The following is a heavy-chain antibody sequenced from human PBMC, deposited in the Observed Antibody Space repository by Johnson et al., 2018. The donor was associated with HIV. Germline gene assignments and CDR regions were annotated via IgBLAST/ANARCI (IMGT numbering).Heavy chain of an antibody. D-gene: IGHD3-3*01. V-gene: IGHV3-23*04. J-gene: IGHJ3*02. Sequence: VHLVESGGGLVQPGGSLRLSCAASGFTFSSYAMSWVRQAPGKGLAWVSAISGSGGSTYYADSVKGRFPISRDNSKNTLYLQMNSLRAEDTAVYYCAKDQTYNFWSGYYGGDAFDIWGQGTMVTVSS. CDR3: AKDQTYNFWSGYYGGDAFDI. CDR2: ISGSGGST. CDR1: GFTFSSYA.